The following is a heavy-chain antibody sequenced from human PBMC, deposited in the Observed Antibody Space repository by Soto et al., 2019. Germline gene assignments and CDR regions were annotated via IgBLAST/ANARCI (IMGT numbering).Heavy chain of an antibody. J-gene: IGHJ5*02. V-gene: IGHV4-31*03. Sequence: QVQLQESGPGLVKPSQTLSLTCTVSGGSISSGGYYWSWILQHPGKGLEWIGYIYYSGSTYYNPSLKSRVTISVDTSKNQFALKLSSVTAADTAVYYCARAITMVRGVPAYNWFEPWGQGTLVTVSS. CDR2: IYYSGST. D-gene: IGHD3-10*01. CDR3: ARAITMVRGVPAYNWFEP. CDR1: GGSISSGGYY.